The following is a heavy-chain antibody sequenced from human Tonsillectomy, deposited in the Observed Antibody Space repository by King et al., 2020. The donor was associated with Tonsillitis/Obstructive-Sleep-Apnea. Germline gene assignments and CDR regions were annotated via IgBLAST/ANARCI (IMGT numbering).Heavy chain of an antibody. CDR1: GFTFTTYW. D-gene: IGHD2-15*01. V-gene: IGHV3-7*04. Sequence: VQLVESGGGLVQPGGSLRLSCAGSGFTFTTYWMTWVRQAPGKGLEWVANKKRDGSEKNYVDSVKGRFTISRDNAKNSLYLQMNSLRAEDTAVYYCARVLSYCSGGSCYDRFDYWGQGTLVTVSS. J-gene: IGHJ4*02. CDR2: KKRDGSEK. CDR3: ARVLSYCSGGSCYDRFDY.